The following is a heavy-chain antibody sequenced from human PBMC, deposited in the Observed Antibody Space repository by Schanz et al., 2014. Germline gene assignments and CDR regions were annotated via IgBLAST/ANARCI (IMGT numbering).Heavy chain of an antibody. CDR2: IIPSLGLA. Sequence: QVQLVQSGAEVKKPGSSGKVSCKASGGTFSSFGINWVRQAPGQGLEWMGRIIPSLGLAKYEQKFQDKVTITADKSTSTAFLEVNSLRSEDTAVYYCARTGYDPSLTHWGQGTLVTVSS. CDR3: ARTGYDPSLTH. J-gene: IGHJ4*02. D-gene: IGHD5-12*01. CDR1: GGTFSSFG. V-gene: IGHV1-69*02.